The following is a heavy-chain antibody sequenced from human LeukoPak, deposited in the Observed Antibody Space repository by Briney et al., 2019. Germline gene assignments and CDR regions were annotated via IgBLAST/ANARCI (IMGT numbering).Heavy chain of an antibody. CDR1: GGSISTYY. D-gene: IGHD3-10*01. Sequence: SQTLSLTCTVSGGSISTYYWSWIRQPPGKGLEWIGYIYYSGSTNYNPSLKSRVSISVDMSKNQFSLKLSSVTAADTAVYYCARHYGPWGQGTLVTVSS. V-gene: IGHV4-59*08. CDR2: IYYSGST. J-gene: IGHJ5*02. CDR3: ARHYGP.